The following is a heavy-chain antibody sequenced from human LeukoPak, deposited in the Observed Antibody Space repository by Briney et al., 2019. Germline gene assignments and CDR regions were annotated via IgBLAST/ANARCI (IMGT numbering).Heavy chain of an antibody. D-gene: IGHD4-17*01. CDR3: AKAPLTTALFDY. Sequence: GRSLRLSCAPSGFIFDDYAMHWVRHAAGKGLEWVSGISWNSGSIGYADSVKGPFTISRDNAKNSLYLQMNSLRAEDTALYYCAKAPLTTALFDYWGQGTLVTVSS. CDR2: ISWNSGSI. J-gene: IGHJ4*02. CDR1: GFIFDDYA. V-gene: IGHV3-9*01.